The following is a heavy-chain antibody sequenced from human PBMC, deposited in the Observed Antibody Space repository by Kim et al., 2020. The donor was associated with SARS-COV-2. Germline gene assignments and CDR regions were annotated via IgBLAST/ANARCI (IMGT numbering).Heavy chain of an antibody. Sequence: GGSLRLSCAASGFTFSNYYMSWIRQAPGKGLEWVSYISSSGSTIYYADSVKGRFTISRDNAKNSLYLQMNSLRAEDTAVYYCARTRRYSYDSSRVFDYWGHRALVSVSS. CDR2: ISSSGSTI. J-gene: IGHJ4*03. V-gene: IGHV3-11*01. CDR1: GFTFSNYY. CDR3: ARTRRYSYDSSRVFDY. D-gene: IGHD3-22*01.